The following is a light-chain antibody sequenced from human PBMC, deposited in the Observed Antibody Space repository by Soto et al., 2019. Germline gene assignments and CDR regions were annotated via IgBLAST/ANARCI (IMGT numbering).Light chain of an antibody. CDR2: DVS. CDR3: SSYTSSSIVV. Sequence: QSVLTQPASVSGSPGQSITISCTGTSSDVGGYNYVSWYQQPPGQDPKLMLYDVSNRPSGVSNRFSGSKSGNTASLTISGLQAEDEADYYCSSYTSSSIVVFGGGTKLTVL. J-gene: IGLJ2*01. CDR1: SSDVGGYNY. V-gene: IGLV2-14*01.